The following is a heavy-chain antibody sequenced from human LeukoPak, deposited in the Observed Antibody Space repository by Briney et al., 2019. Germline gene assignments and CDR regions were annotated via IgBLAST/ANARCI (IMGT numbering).Heavy chain of an antibody. CDR2: IYYSGST. CDR1: GGSISTSSYY. J-gene: IGHJ5*02. D-gene: IGHD2/OR15-2a*01. CDR3: ARTGDYFQAA. V-gene: IGHV4-39*01. Sequence: PWESLPLTCTVSGGSISTSSYYWGWIRQPPGKGLEWIGSIYYSGSTYYNPSLKSRVTISVDTSKNQFSLKLSSVTAADTAVYYCARTGDYFQAAWGQGTLVTVSS.